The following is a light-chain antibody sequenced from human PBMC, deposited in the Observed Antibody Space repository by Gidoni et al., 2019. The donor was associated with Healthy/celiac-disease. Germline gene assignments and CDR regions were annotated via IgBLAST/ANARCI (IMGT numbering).Light chain of an antibody. CDR3: QQSYSTPYT. V-gene: IGKV1-39*01. J-gene: IGKJ2*01. Sequence: DLQMTQSPSSLSASVGDRVTITLQASQSISSYLNWYQQKPGKAPKLLIYAASSLQSGVPSRFSGSGSGTDFTLTISSLQPEDFATYYCQQSYSTPYTFGQGTKLEIK. CDR2: AAS. CDR1: QSISSY.